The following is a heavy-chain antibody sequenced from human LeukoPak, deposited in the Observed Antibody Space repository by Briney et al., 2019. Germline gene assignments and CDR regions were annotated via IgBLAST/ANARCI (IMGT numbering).Heavy chain of an antibody. D-gene: IGHD3-10*01. V-gene: IGHV3-30*02. CDR1: GFTFSSYG. CDR2: IRYDGSNK. J-gene: IGHJ3*02. Sequence: HPGGSLRLSCAASGFTFSSYGMHWVRQAPGKGLEWVAFIRYDGSNKYYADSVKGRFTISRDNSKNTLYLQMNSLRAEDTAVYYCANVGPLLWFGELHLGAFDIWGQGTMVTVSS. CDR3: ANVGPLLWFGELHLGAFDI.